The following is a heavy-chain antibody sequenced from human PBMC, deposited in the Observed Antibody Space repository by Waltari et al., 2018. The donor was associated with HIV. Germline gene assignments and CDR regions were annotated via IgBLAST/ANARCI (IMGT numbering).Heavy chain of an antibody. V-gene: IGHV3-7*01. Sequence: EVQLVESGGGLVQPGGSLRLSCAASGFTFSTYWMSWVRQAPGKGMEWVANIKQDGREKYDGDSVKGRFTISRDNAKNSLYLQMNSLRAEDTAVYYCARERSRDMVRGIFDYWGQGTLVTVSS. CDR3: ARERSRDMVRGIFDY. J-gene: IGHJ4*02. CDR2: IKQDGREK. D-gene: IGHD3-10*01. CDR1: GFTFSTYW.